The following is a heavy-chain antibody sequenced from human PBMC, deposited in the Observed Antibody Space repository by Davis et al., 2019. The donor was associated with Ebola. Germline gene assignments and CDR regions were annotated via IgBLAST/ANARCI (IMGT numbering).Heavy chain of an antibody. V-gene: IGHV1-8*01. J-gene: IGHJ4*02. CDR1: GYTFTSYD. CDR2: MNPNSGNT. D-gene: IGHD1-26*01. CDR3: ARRVGARSGFDS. Sequence: AASVTVSCKASGYTFTSYDINWVRQATGQGLEWMGWMNPNSGNTGYAQKFQGRITMTRNISISTAYMELSSLRSDDTAVYYCARRVGARSGFDSWGQGTLVTVSS.